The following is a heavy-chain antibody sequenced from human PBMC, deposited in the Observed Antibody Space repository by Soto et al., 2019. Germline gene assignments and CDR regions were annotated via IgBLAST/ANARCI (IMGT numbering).Heavy chain of an antibody. CDR2: IYPGDSDT. V-gene: IGHV5-51*01. CDR3: ARHLEVATISQAYY. J-gene: IGHJ4*02. D-gene: IGHD5-12*01. Sequence: PGESLKISCKGSGYTFTNYWIGWVRQMPGKGLEWMGIIYPGDSDTRYSSSFQGQATISADKSINTAYLQWSSLKASDTAMYYCARHLEVATISQAYYWGQGTQVTVSS. CDR1: GYTFTNYW.